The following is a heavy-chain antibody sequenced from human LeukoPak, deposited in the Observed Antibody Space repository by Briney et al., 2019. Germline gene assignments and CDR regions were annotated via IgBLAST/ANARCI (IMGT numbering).Heavy chain of an antibody. J-gene: IGHJ6*03. CDR2: IRYDGSNK. V-gene: IGHV3-30*02. Sequence: GGSLRLSCAASGFTFSSYGMHWVRQAPGKGLEWVAFIRYDGSNKYYADSVKGRFTISRDNSKNTLYLQMNSLRAEDTAVYYCAKDVYDSSGYPYYYYYMDVWGEGTTVTVSS. CDR1: GFTFSSYG. D-gene: IGHD3-22*01. CDR3: AKDVYDSSGYPYYYYYMDV.